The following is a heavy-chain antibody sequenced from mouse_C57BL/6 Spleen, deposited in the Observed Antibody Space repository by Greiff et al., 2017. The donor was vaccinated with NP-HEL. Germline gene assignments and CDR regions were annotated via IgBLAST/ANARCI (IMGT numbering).Heavy chain of an antibody. CDR2: IHPNSGST. V-gene: IGHV1-64*01. J-gene: IGHJ3*01. D-gene: IGHD4-1*01. CDR3: ARSGTGTGFAY. CDR1: GYTFTSYW. Sequence: VQLQQPGAELVKPGASVKLSCKASGYTFTSYWMHWVKQRPGQGLEWIGMIHPNSGSTNYNEKFKSKATLTVDKSSSTAYMQLSSLTSEDSAVYYCARSGTGTGFAYWGKGTLVTVSA.